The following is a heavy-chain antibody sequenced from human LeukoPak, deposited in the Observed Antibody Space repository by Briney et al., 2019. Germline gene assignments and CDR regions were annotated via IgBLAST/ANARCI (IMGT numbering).Heavy chain of an antibody. CDR3: ARVKIPQAFVIVATVYNYYYMDV. CDR1: GYTFTGYY. J-gene: IGHJ6*03. CDR2: ISAYNGNT. D-gene: IGHD5-12*01. Sequence: GASVKVSCKASGYTFTGYYMHWVRQAPGQGLEWMGWISAYNGNTNYAQKLQGRVTMTTDTSTSTAYMELRSLRSDDTAVYYCARVKIPQAFVIVATVYNYYYMDVWGKGTTVTISS. V-gene: IGHV1-18*04.